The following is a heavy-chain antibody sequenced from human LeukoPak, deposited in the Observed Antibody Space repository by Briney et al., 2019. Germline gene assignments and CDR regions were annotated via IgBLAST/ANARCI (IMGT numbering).Heavy chain of an antibody. Sequence: QPGGSLRLSCAASGFTFSSYAMSWVRQAPGKGLKWVSTINDNGDGTYYADSVKGRFTISRDNTKDSLYLQMNSLGAEDTAIYYCARGPQFSGPGWFDPWGQGTLVTVSS. V-gene: IGHV3-23*01. J-gene: IGHJ5*02. D-gene: IGHD3-10*01. CDR1: GFTFSSYA. CDR3: ARGPQFSGPGWFDP. CDR2: INDNGDGT.